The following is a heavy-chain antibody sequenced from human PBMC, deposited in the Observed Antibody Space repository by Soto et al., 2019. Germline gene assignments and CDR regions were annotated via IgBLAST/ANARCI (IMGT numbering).Heavy chain of an antibody. CDR1: GGSISSSSYY. CDR3: ARTSGSCSCFDY. Sequence: QLQLQESGPGLVKPSETLSLTCTVSGGSISSSSYYWGWIRQPPGKGLEWIGSIYYSGSTYYNPSLKSRVTISVDTSKDQFSLKLSSVTAADTAVYYCARTSGSCSCFDYWGQGTLVTVSS. J-gene: IGHJ4*02. V-gene: IGHV4-39*01. D-gene: IGHD6-13*01. CDR2: IYYSGST.